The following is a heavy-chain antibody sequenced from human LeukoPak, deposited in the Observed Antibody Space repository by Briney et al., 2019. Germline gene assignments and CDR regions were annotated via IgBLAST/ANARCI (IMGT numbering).Heavy chain of an antibody. CDR1: GFTFSSYA. J-gene: IGHJ4*02. Sequence: QTGASLRLSCAASGFTFSSYAMSWVRQDPGKGLEWVSAISGSGDSTYYAHSVKGRFTISRDNSKSTLYLQMNSLRAEDTAIYYCANRRLPVAGKNFDCWGQGTLVTVSS. CDR3: ANRRLPVAGKNFDC. D-gene: IGHD6-19*01. V-gene: IGHV3-23*01. CDR2: ISGSGDST.